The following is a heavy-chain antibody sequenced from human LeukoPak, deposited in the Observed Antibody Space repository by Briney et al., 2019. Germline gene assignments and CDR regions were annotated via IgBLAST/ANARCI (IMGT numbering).Heavy chain of an antibody. Sequence: GGALRLSCAASGFTFSSYAMSWVRQAPGKGLEWVSAIRDSGSSTHYANSVKGRFTTSRDNSKNTLFLQMNSLRAEDTAIYYCAKYGPQDSGSSHFDYWGQGALVTVSS. V-gene: IGHV3-23*01. CDR3: AKYGPQDSGSSHFDY. D-gene: IGHD1-26*01. CDR1: GFTFSSYA. CDR2: IRDSGSST. J-gene: IGHJ4*02.